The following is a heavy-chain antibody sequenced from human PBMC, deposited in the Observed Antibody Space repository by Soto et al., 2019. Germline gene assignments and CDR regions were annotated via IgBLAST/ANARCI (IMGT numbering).Heavy chain of an antibody. V-gene: IGHV3-30-3*01. Sequence: PRLACAASGFTFNNYAMHWVRQTPGKGLEWVAVISSDGNNKYYADSVRGRFTISRDNSKNALYLQINSLRVEDTAVYYCARDDSGFSGSHYIDYFNYWDQGALVTVSS. D-gene: IGHD1-26*01. CDR2: ISSDGNNK. CDR3: ARDDSGFSGSHYIDYFNY. CDR1: GFTFNNYA. J-gene: IGHJ4*02.